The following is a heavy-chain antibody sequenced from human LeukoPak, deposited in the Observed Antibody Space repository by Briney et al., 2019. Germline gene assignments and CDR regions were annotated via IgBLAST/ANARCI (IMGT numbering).Heavy chain of an antibody. J-gene: IGHJ4*02. CDR1: GFTLSSYG. CDR2: IRYDGSNK. D-gene: IGHD3-16*01. CDR3: AYGGGATKFGY. Sequence: GGSLRLSCALSGFTLSSYGMHWVRQPPGKGLEWVAFIRYDGSNKYYADSVKGRFTISRNNSKNTLYLQMNSLGAEDKAVYYCAYGGGATKFGYWGQGTLVTVSS. V-gene: IGHV3-30*02.